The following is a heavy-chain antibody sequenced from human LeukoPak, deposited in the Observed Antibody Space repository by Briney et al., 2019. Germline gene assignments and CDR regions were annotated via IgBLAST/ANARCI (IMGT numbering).Heavy chain of an antibody. CDR2: IYYSGST. D-gene: IGHD5-12*01. CDR1: GGSISSSSYY. Sequence: SETLSLTCTVSGGSISSSSYYWGWIRQPPGKWLEWIGSIYYSGSTYYNPSLKSRVTISVDTSKNQFSLKLSSVTAADTAVYYCATSGYDTSPEYWGQGTLVTVSS. J-gene: IGHJ4*02. CDR3: ATSGYDTSPEY. V-gene: IGHV4-39*01.